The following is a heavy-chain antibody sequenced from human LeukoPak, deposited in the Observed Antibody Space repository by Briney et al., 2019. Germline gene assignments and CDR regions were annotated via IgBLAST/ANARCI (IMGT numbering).Heavy chain of an antibody. CDR3: ARVIGSYYDILTGYSSRAYYFDY. Sequence: GGSLRLSCAASGFTFDDYGMSWVRQAPGKGLEWVSGVNWYGGSTGYADPAKGGFTISRDNAKNSLYLQMNSLRAEDTVLYYCARVIGSYYDILTGYSSRAYYFDYWGQGTLVTVSS. J-gene: IGHJ4*02. CDR2: VNWYGGST. CDR1: GFTFDDYG. V-gene: IGHV3-20*04. D-gene: IGHD3-9*01.